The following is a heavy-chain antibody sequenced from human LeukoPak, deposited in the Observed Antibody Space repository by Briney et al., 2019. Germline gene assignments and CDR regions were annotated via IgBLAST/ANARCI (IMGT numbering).Heavy chain of an antibody. Sequence: PGRSLRLSCAASGFTFSTYGMHWVRQAPGKGLEWVAVIWYDGTNKYYADSVKGRFTISRDNSKNTLFLQMNSLRVEDTAVYYCARLGSGLRYFDYWGQEPWSPSPQ. J-gene: IGHJ4*01. D-gene: IGHD3-9*01. CDR3: ARLGSGLRYFDY. CDR1: GFTFSTYG. CDR2: IWYDGTNK. V-gene: IGHV3-33*01.